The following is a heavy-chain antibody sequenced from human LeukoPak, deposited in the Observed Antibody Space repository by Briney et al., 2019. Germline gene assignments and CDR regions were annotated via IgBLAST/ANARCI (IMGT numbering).Heavy chain of an antibody. D-gene: IGHD1-26*01. CDR3: ARIEGSYSYFDY. V-gene: IGHV3-21*01. Sequence: GGSLRLSCAASGFTFSSFSMNWVRQAPGKGLEWVSSITSSSGYMYYADSVKGRFTISRDNAKNSLYLQMNSLSVEDTAVYYCARIEGSYSYFDYWGQGTLVTVSS. CDR1: GFTFSSFS. CDR2: ITSSSGYM. J-gene: IGHJ4*02.